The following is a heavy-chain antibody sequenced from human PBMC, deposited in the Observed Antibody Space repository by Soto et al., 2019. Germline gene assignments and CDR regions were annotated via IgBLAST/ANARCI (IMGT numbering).Heavy chain of an antibody. Sequence: GGSLRLSCAASGFTFSSYSMNWVRQAPGKGLEWVSSISSSSSYIYYADSVKGRFTISRDNAKNSLYLQMNSLRAEDTAVYYCARDGSEGYYDFWSGYYPKGGYYYYGMDVWGQGTTVTVSS. J-gene: IGHJ6*02. CDR2: ISSSSSYI. V-gene: IGHV3-21*01. D-gene: IGHD3-3*01. CDR1: GFTFSSYS. CDR3: ARDGSEGYYDFWSGYYPKGGYYYYGMDV.